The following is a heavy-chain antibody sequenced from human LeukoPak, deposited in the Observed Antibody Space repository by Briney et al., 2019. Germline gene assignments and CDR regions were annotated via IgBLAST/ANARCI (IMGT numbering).Heavy chain of an antibody. CDR1: GFTFSSYA. D-gene: IGHD5-18*01. J-gene: IGHJ4*02. CDR3: AKGNGYSYGRYYFDY. Sequence: GGSLRLSCAASGFTFSSYAMGWVRQAPGKGLEWVSAITASGGNTYYADSVKGRFTIPRDNPKNTLYLQVNSLRAEDTAVYYCAKGNGYSYGRYYFDYWGQGTLVTVSS. CDR2: ITASGGNT. V-gene: IGHV3-23*01.